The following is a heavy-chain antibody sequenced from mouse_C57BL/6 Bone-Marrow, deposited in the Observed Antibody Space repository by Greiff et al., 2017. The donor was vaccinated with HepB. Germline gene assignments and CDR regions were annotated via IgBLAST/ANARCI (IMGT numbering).Heavy chain of an antibody. CDR1: GYAFSSSW. CDR2: IYPGDGDT. Sequence: VHLVESGPELVKPGASVKISCKASGYAFSSSWMNWVKQRPGKGLEWIGRIYPGDGDTNYNGKFKGKATLTAAKSSSTAYMQLSSLTSEDSAVYFCARSTYYYGSSWGAMDYWGQGTSVTVSS. CDR3: ARSTYYYGSSWGAMDY. D-gene: IGHD1-1*01. V-gene: IGHV1-82*01. J-gene: IGHJ4*01.